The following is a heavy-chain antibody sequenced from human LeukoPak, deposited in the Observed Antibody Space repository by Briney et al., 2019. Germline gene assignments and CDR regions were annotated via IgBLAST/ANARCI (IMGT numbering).Heavy chain of an antibody. V-gene: IGHV1-8*03. CDR1: GYTFTSYD. Sequence: GASVKVSCKASGYTFTSYDINWVRQATGQGLEWMGWMNPNSGNTGYAQKFQGRVTITRNTSISTAYMELSSLRSEDTAVYYCARGGGSSSWWPVIYYYYYYMDVWGKGTTVTVSS. CDR2: MNPNSGNT. J-gene: IGHJ6*03. D-gene: IGHD6-13*01. CDR3: ARGGGSSSWWPVIYYYYYYMDV.